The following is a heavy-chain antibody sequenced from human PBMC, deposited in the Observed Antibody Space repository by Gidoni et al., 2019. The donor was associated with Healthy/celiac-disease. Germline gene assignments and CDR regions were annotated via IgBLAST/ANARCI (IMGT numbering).Heavy chain of an antibody. Sequence: QVQLQQSGAGLLKPSEPLSLTCPVYAGSFSGYYWSWIRQSPGKGLEWIGEINHSGSTNYNPSLKSRVTISVDTSKNQFSLKLTSMTAADAALYYCARGQLVKQRWFDPWGQGTLVTVSS. V-gene: IGHV4-34*01. D-gene: IGHD6-6*01. CDR2: INHSGST. CDR1: AGSFSGYY. CDR3: ARGQLVKQRWFDP. J-gene: IGHJ5*02.